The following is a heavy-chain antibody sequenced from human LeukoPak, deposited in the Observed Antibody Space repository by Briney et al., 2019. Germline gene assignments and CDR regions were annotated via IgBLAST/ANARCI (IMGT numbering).Heavy chain of an antibody. CDR2: ISWNSGSI. V-gene: IGHV3-9*01. CDR1: GFTFDDYA. J-gene: IGHJ6*02. Sequence: PGGSLRLSCAASGFTFDDYAMHWVRQAPGKGLEWVSGISWNSGSIGYADSVKGRFTICRDNAKNSLYLQMNSLRAEDTAVYYCARDHGYIYYYYGMDVWGQGTTVTVSS. D-gene: IGHD5-24*01. CDR3: ARDHGYIYYYYGMDV.